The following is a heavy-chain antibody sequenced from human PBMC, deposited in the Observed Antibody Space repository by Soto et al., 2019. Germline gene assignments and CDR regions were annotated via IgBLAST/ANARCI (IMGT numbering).Heavy chain of an antibody. CDR1: GFTFSSYG. Sequence: LRLSCATSGFTFSSYGMHWVRQAPGKGLEWVAVIWYDGSNKYYADSVKGRFTISRDNSKNTLYLQMNSLRAEDTAVYYCARSRAGAYGMDVWGQGTTVTVSS. CDR2: IWYDGSNK. V-gene: IGHV3-33*01. J-gene: IGHJ6*02. CDR3: ARSRAGAYGMDV.